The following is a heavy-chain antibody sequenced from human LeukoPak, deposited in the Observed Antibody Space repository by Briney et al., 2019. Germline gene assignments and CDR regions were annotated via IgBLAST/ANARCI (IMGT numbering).Heavy chain of an antibody. J-gene: IGHJ5*02. CDR1: GFTFSTYG. V-gene: IGHV3-33*01. CDR3: ARAASVVVVPAAPKINWFDP. CDR2: IWYDGSKK. Sequence: PGGSLRLSCAASGFTFSTYGMHWVRQAPGKGLEWVAIIWYDGSKKYYADSVKGRFTISRDNSKNTLYLQMNSLRDEDTAVYYCARAASVVVVPAAPKINWFDPWGQGTLVTVSS. D-gene: IGHD2-2*01.